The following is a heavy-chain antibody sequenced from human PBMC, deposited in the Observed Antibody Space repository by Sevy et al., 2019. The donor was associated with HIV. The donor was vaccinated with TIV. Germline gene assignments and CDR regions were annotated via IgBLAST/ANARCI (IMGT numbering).Heavy chain of an antibody. D-gene: IGHD3-3*01. CDR1: GFFFGDYT. CDR3: SRENSYYDFWSGSSGMDV. Sequence: GGSLRLSCTASGFFFGDYTMSWVGQAPGKGLEWVGLIRSKAYGGTTEYAASVKGRFSISRDDPKSIAYLQMNSLKTEDTALYYCSRENSYYDFWSGSSGMDVWGQGTTVTVSS. J-gene: IGHJ6*02. V-gene: IGHV3-49*04. CDR2: IRSKAYGGTT.